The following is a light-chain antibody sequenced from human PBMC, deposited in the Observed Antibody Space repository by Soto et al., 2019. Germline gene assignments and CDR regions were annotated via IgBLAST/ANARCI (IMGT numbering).Light chain of an antibody. V-gene: IGKV3-15*01. Sequence: EIVMTQSPVTLSVSPGERATLSCRASQSVRSTYLAWYQQKPGQAPRLLIFGVSNRAAGIPARFSGSGSGTEFTHTISSLQSEDFAVYYCQQYGDWPLTFGGGTKVEIK. CDR3: QQYGDWPLT. CDR2: GVS. CDR1: QSVRSTY. J-gene: IGKJ4*01.